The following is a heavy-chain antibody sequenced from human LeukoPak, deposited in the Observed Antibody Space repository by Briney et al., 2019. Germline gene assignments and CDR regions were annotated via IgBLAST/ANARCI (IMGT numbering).Heavy chain of an antibody. D-gene: IGHD2-21*01. CDR3: ARDSVGGYCDY. CDR1: GFTFSSYW. J-gene: IGHJ4*02. V-gene: IGHV3-7*01. CDR2: MKQDGSEK. Sequence: GGSLRLSCAASGFTFSSYWMSWVRQAPGKGLEWVANMKQDGSEKYYVDPVKGRFTISRDNAKNSLYLQMNSLRAEDTAVYYCARDSVGGYCDYWGQGTLVTVSS.